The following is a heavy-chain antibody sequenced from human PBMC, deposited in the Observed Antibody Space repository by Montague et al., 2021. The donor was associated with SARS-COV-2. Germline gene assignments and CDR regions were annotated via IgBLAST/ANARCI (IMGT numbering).Heavy chain of an antibody. CDR3: VRAGRPEAVTPAVSAGHGIDI. CDR1: GGSISNSY. J-gene: IGHJ3*02. CDR2: VNHSGRS. D-gene: IGHD2-15*01. V-gene: IGHV4-59*01. Sequence: SETLSLTCTVSGGSISNSYWTWIRQPPGKGLEWIGYVNHSGRSIYNSSLKSRVTISVDTSKNQVYLNLKSVTAADTAVYFCVRAGRPEAVTPAVSAGHGIDIWGQGTMVTVSS.